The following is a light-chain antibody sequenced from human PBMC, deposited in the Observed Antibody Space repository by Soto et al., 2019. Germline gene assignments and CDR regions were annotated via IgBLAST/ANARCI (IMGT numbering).Light chain of an antibody. J-gene: IGLJ2*01. CDR1: SSDVGGYNY. CDR3: CSYAGSSTVV. CDR2: DVN. V-gene: IGLV2-11*01. Sequence: QSVLTQPRSVSGSPGQSVTISCTGTSSDVGGYNYVSWYQQHPGKAPKLMIYDVNKRPSGVPDRFSGSKSGNTASLTISGLQAEDEADYYCCSYAGSSTVVFGGGTQLTVL.